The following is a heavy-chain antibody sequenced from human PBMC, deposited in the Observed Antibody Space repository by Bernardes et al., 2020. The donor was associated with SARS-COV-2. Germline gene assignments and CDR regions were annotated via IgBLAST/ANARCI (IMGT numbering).Heavy chain of an antibody. Sequence: SETLSLTCTVSGGSISSGGYYWSWIRQPPGKGLEWIGYIYYSGSTYYNPSLKSRVTISVDTSKNQFSLKLSSVTAADTAVYYCGRAIRNTIFGVVHQFDYWGQGTLVTVSS. D-gene: IGHD3-3*01. CDR2: IYYSGST. CDR3: GRAIRNTIFGVVHQFDY. V-gene: IGHV4-31*03. CDR1: GGSISSGGYY. J-gene: IGHJ4*02.